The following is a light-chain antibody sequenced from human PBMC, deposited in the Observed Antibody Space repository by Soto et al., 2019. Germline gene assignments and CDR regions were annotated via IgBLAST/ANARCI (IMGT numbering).Light chain of an antibody. CDR2: EGN. CDR3: CSYSTISTLI. Sequence: QSALTQPASVSGSPGQSITISCTGTSSDVGSYNLVSWYKQHPGKAPKLIMYEGNKRPSGVSNRFSGSKSGNTASLTIAGLQGVDEADYYCCSYSTISTLIFGGGTKLTVL. V-gene: IGLV2-23*01. J-gene: IGLJ2*01. CDR1: SSDVGSYNL.